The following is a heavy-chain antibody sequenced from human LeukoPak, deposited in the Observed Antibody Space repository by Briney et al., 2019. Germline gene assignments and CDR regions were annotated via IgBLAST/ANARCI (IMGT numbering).Heavy chain of an antibody. J-gene: IGHJ4*02. CDR1: GYSFSSHW. Sequence: GESLGISCKGSGYSFSSHWIGWVRQMPGKGLEWMGIIYPDDSDTRYSPSLQGQVTISADKSINTAYLQWSSLKASDTAMYYCARLVVYSGGWYFGYWGQGTLVTVSS. CDR3: ARLVVYSGGWYFGY. V-gene: IGHV5-51*01. D-gene: IGHD6-19*01. CDR2: IYPDDSDT.